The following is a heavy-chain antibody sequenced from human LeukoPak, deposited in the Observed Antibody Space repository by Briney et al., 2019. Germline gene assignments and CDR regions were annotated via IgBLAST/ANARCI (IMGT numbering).Heavy chain of an antibody. V-gene: IGHV6-1*01. CDR1: GDSVSSNSVT. CDR3: ARKSGGGFDY. Sequence: SQTLSLTCAISGDSVSSNSVTWNWIRQSPSRGLEWLGRTYYRSTWYNDYAVSVRGRITVNPDTSKNQFSLHLNSVTPEDTAVYFCARKSGGGFDYWGQGTLVTVSS. CDR2: TYYRSTWYN. D-gene: IGHD3-16*01. J-gene: IGHJ4*02.